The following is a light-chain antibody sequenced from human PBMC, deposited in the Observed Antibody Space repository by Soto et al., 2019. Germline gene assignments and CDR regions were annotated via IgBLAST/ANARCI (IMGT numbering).Light chain of an antibody. CDR3: QQYGSSPA. CDR2: GAS. V-gene: IGKV3-20*01. Sequence: EIVLTQSPGTLSLSPGERATLSCRASQSVSSSYLARYQQKPGQAPRLLIYGASSRATGIPDRFSGSGSGTDFTLTISRLEPEDFAVYYCQQYGSSPAFGQGTKVDI. CDR1: QSVSSSY. J-gene: IGKJ1*01.